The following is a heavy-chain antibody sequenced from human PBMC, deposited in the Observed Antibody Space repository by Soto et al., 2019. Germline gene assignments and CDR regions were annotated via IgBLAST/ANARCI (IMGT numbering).Heavy chain of an antibody. CDR2: IIPILGIA. Sequence: QVQLVQSGAEVKKPGSSVKVSCKASGGTFSSYTISWVRQAPGQGLEWMGRIIPILGIANYAQKFQGRVPMTADKPTSTAYMELSSLRSEDTAVYYCATDNGGPMGVDYWGQGTLVTVSS. J-gene: IGHJ4*02. D-gene: IGHD2-15*01. CDR3: ATDNGGPMGVDY. CDR1: GGTFSSYT. V-gene: IGHV1-69*08.